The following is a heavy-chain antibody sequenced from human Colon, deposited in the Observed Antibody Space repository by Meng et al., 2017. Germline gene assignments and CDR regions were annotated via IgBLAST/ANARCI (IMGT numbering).Heavy chain of an antibody. Sequence: VQLVESGGGLVKPGGSLRRSWSASGFTFSVDCMTWIRQAPGTGLECVSFISISGDTIWYADSVKGRFTISRDNAKNSLFLRMHSLRDEDTAVYYCGRAGRHVDYSGALDFWGQGTLVTVSS. CDR1: GFTFSVDC. CDR3: GRAGRHVDYSGALDF. CDR2: ISISGDTI. J-gene: IGHJ4*02. V-gene: IGHV3-11*01. D-gene: IGHD4-17*01.